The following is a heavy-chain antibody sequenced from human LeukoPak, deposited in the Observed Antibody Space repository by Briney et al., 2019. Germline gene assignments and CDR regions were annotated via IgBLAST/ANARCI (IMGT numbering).Heavy chain of an antibody. Sequence: EASVKVSCKASGYTFTSHDINWVRQATGQGLEWMGWMNPNSGNTGYAQKFQGRVTMTRNTSMSTAYMELSSLRSEDTAVYYCARGLRQLVPYYYYVMDVWGQGTTVTVSS. CDR1: GYTFTSHD. J-gene: IGHJ6*02. D-gene: IGHD6-6*01. V-gene: IGHV1-8*01. CDR2: MNPNSGNT. CDR3: ARGLRQLVPYYYYVMDV.